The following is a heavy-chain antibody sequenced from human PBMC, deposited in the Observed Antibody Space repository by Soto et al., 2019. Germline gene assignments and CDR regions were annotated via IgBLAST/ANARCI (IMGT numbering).Heavy chain of an antibody. Sequence: LRLSCVASGFNLSHPWMTWVRQAAGKGLEWVGRIKSKTDGGTADYAAPVKGRATTSRDDSKNTVYLQMNSLKTEDTAVYYCTTGIYYDILTGYHNVDYWGQGALVTVSS. V-gene: IGHV3-15*01. CDR3: TTGIYYDILTGYHNVDY. CDR1: GFNLSHPW. CDR2: IKSKTDGGTA. D-gene: IGHD3-9*01. J-gene: IGHJ4*02.